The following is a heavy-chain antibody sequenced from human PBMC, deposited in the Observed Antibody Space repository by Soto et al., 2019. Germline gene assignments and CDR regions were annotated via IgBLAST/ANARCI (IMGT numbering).Heavy chain of an antibody. CDR1: GGSISSGGYY. CDR2: IYYSGST. Sequence: SETLSLTCTVSGGSISSGGYYWSWIRQHPGKGLEWIGYIYYSGSTYYNPSLKSRVTISVDTSKNQFSLKLSSVTAADTAVYYCARGRADYYYGMDVWGQGTTVTVSS. V-gene: IGHV4-31*03. CDR3: ARGRADYYYGMDV. D-gene: IGHD3-10*01. J-gene: IGHJ6*02.